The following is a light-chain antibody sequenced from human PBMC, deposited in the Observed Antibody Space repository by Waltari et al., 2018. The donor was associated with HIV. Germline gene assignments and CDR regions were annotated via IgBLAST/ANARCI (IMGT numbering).Light chain of an antibody. CDR3: QSYDNSLSGQV. J-gene: IGLJ1*01. Sequence: QSVLTQPPSVSGAPGQRVTISCTGSRSNIGAGFHVHWYQQLPGAAPKLVIYANNKRPSGVPYRCSGSKSGTSASLAITGLQAEDEADYYCQSYDNSLSGQVFGTGTKVTVL. CDR1: RSNIGAGFH. CDR2: ANN. V-gene: IGLV1-40*01.